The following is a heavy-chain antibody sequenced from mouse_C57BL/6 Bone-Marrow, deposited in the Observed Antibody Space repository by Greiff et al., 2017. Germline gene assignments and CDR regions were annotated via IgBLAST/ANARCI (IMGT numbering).Heavy chain of an antibody. CDR1: GYTFTSYG. CDR2: IYPRSGNT. V-gene: IGHV1-81*01. J-gene: IGHJ2*01. D-gene: IGHD1-1*01. CDR3: ARLGFITTVVALDY. Sequence: EHLVESGAELARPWASVKLSCKASGYTFTSYGISWVKQRTGQGLEWIGEIYPRSGNTYYNEKFKGKATLTADKSSSTAYMELRSLTSEDSAVYFCARLGFITTVVALDYWGQGTTLTVSS.